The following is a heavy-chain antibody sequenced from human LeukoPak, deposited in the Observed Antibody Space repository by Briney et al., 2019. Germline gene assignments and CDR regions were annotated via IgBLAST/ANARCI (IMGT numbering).Heavy chain of an antibody. D-gene: IGHD6-6*01. J-gene: IGHJ4*02. CDR2: IYTSGST. Sequence: SETLSLTCTVSGGSISSYYWSWIRQPPGKGLEWIGYIYTSGSTNYNPSLKSRVTISVDTSKNQFSLKPSSVTAADTAVYYCAGSLAARLAYWGQGTLVTVSS. V-gene: IGHV4-4*09. CDR3: AGSLAARLAY. CDR1: GGSISSYY.